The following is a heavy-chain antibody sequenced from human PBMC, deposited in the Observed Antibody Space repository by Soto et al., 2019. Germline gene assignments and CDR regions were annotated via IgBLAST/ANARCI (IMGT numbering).Heavy chain of an antibody. CDR2: INPNSGGT. V-gene: IGHV1-2*02. CDR1: GYTFTGYY. Sequence: ASVKVSCKASGYTFTGYYMHWVRQAPGQGLECMGWINPNSGGTNYAQKFQGRVTMTRDTSISTAYMELSRLRSDDTAVYYCARGIVVVPAAISRRYYYYGMDVWGQGTTVTVSS. D-gene: IGHD2-2*02. CDR3: ARGIVVVPAAISRRYYYYGMDV. J-gene: IGHJ6*02.